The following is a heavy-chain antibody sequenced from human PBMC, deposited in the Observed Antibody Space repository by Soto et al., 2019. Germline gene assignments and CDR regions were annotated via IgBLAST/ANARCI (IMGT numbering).Heavy chain of an antibody. Sequence: VKVSCKASGYTFASYDINWVRQATGQGLEWMGWMNPNSGNTGYAQKFQGRVTMTRNTSISTAYMELSSLRSEDTAVYYCARHDGFSSGWILDYWGHGTLVTVSS. J-gene: IGHJ4*01. CDR2: MNPNSGNT. D-gene: IGHD6-19*01. V-gene: IGHV1-8*01. CDR3: ARHDGFSSGWILDY. CDR1: GYTFASYD.